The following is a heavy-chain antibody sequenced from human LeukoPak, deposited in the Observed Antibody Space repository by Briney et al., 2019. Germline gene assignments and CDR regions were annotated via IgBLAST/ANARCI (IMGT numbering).Heavy chain of an antibody. CDR1: GFTFDDYA. CDR3: AKDIFGDGYNDYFDY. CDR2: ISGDGGST. V-gene: IGHV3-43*02. Sequence: GGSLTLSCAASGFTFDDYAMHWVRQAPGKGLEWVSLISGDGGSTYYADSVKGRFTISRDNSKNSLYLQMNSLRTEDTALYYCAKDIFGDGYNDYFDYWGQGTLVTVSS. D-gene: IGHD5-24*01. J-gene: IGHJ4*02.